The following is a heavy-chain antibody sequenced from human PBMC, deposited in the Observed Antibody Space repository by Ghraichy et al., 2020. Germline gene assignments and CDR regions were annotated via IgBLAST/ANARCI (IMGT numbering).Heavy chain of an antibody. CDR1: GGSISSYY. V-gene: IGHV4-59*01. Sequence: SETLSLTCTVSGGSISSYYWSWIRQPPGKGLEWIGYIYYSGSTNYNPSLKSRVTISVDTSKNQFSLKLSSVTAADTAVYYCARGITVTTADTLSFDYWGQGTLVTVSS. D-gene: IGHD4-17*01. CDR3: ARGITVTTADTLSFDY. CDR2: IYYSGST. J-gene: IGHJ4*02.